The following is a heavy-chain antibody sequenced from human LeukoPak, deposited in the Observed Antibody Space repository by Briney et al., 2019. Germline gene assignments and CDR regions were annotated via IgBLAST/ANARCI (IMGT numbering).Heavy chain of an antibody. CDR2: MNPNSGNT. CDR3: ARVPAKRASSSSV. CDR1: GYTFTSYD. V-gene: IGHV1-8*01. Sequence: ASVKVSCKASGYTFTSYDINWARQATGQGLEWMGWMNPNSGNTGYAQKFQGRVTMTRNTSISTAYMELSSLRSEDTAVYYCARVPAKRASSSSVWGQGTLVTVSS. J-gene: IGHJ4*02. D-gene: IGHD6-6*01.